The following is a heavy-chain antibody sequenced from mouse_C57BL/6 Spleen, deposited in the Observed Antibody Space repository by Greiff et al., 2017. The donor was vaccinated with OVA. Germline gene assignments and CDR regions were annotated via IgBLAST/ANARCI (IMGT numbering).Heavy chain of an antibody. J-gene: IGHJ3*01. CDR1: GFTFSSYA. Sequence: EVKLQESGEGLVKPGGSLKLSCAASGFTFSSYAMSWVRQTPEKRLEWVAYISSGGDYIYYADTVKGRFTISRDNARNTLYLQMSSLKSEDTAMYYCTRDSNYDAYWGQGTLVTVSA. V-gene: IGHV5-9-1*02. D-gene: IGHD2-5*01. CDR3: TRDSNYDAY. CDR2: ISSGGDYI.